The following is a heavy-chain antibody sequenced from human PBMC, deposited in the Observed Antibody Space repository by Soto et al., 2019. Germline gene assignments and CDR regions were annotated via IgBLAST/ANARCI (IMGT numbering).Heavy chain of an antibody. J-gene: IGHJ6*02. CDR1: GGTFGSYA. Sequence: QVQLMQSGAEVKKPGSSVKVSCKASGGTFGSYAISWVRQAPGQWLDWMGGIIPIPGTANYAQKFQGRVTIAADESTSTAYMELSSLRSEDTAVYYCARSQGSSTSLEIYYYYYYGMDVWGQGTTVTVSS. D-gene: IGHD2-2*01. V-gene: IGHV1-69*01. CDR2: IIPIPGTA. CDR3: ARSQGSSTSLEIYYYYYYGMDV.